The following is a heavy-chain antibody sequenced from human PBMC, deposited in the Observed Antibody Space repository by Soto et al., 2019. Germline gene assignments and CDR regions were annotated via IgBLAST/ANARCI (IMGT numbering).Heavy chain of an antibody. V-gene: IGHV1-69*12. D-gene: IGHD3-22*01. J-gene: IGHJ6*02. CDR2: IIPIFGTA. CDR3: ARDQDVSNYHGMDV. Sequence: QVQLVQSGAEVKKPGSSVKVSCKASGGTFSSYAISWVRQAPGQGLEWMGGIIPIFGTANYAQKFQGRVTIXAXEXXRTAYMELSSLRSEDTAVYYCARDQDVSNYHGMDVWGQGTTVTVSS. CDR1: GGTFSSYA.